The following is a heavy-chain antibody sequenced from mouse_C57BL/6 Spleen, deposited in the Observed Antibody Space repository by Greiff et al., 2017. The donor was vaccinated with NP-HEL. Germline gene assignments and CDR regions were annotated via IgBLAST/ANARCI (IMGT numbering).Heavy chain of an antibody. CDR2: ISDGGSYT. J-gene: IGHJ1*03. CDR1: GFTFSSYA. V-gene: IGHV5-4*01. D-gene: IGHD1-1*01. Sequence: EVKLEESGGGLVKPGGSLKLSCAASGFTFSSYAMSWVRQTPEKRLEWVATISDGGSYTYYPDNAKNNLYLQMSHLKSEDTAMYYCARELDYYGSSWYFDVWGTGTTVTVSS. CDR3: ARELDYYGSSWYFDV.